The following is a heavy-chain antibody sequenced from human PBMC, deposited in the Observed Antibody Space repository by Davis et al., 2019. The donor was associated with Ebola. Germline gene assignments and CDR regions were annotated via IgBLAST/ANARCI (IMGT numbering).Heavy chain of an antibody. D-gene: IGHD3-3*01. Sequence: GGSLRLSCAASGFTFSSYGMHWVRQAPGKGLEWVAVIWYDGSNKYYADSVKGRFTISRDNSKNTLYLQMGSLRAEDMAVYYCARDSWAYYDFWSGDPSGYGMDVWGQGTTVTVSS. J-gene: IGHJ6*02. CDR2: IWYDGSNK. CDR1: GFTFSSYG. V-gene: IGHV3-33*01. CDR3: ARDSWAYYDFWSGDPSGYGMDV.